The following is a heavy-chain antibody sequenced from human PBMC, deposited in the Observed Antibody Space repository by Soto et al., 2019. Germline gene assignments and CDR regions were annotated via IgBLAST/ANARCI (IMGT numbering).Heavy chain of an antibody. CDR1: GGSISSGDYY. Sequence: QVPLQESGPGLVKPSQTLSLTCTVSGGSISSGDYYWSWIRQPPGKGLEWIGYIYHSGSTYYNPSLMRGVTTSTRESNNQSSQMVSCVTAADPAVFYCARGPPGGARLGPWGQGTLVTGSS. V-gene: IGHV4-30-4*01. CDR3: ARGPPGGARLGP. D-gene: IGHD2-15*01. CDR2: IYHSGST. J-gene: IGHJ5*02.